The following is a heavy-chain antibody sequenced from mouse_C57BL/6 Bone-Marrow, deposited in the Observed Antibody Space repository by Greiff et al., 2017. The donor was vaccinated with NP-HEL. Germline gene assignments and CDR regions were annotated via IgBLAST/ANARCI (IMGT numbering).Heavy chain of an antibody. CDR3: TRFDGYYHYFDY. CDR1: GYTFTAYE. V-gene: IGHV1-15*01. J-gene: IGHJ2*01. D-gene: IGHD2-3*01. Sequence: VQLQQSGAELVKPGASVTLSCKASGYTFTAYEMHWVKQTPVHGLEWIGAIDPENGGTAYNQKFKGKAILTADKSSSTAYMELRSLTSEDSAVYYCTRFDGYYHYFDYWGQGTTRTVSS. CDR2: IDPENGGT.